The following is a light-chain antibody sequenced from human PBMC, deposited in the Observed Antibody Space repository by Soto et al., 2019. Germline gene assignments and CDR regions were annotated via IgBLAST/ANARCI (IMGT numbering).Light chain of an antibody. V-gene: IGKV3-20*01. J-gene: IGKJ3*01. Sequence: EIVLTQSPGNLSLYPGERATLSCRASQSVSSSYLACYQQKPGQAPRLLIYGASSRATGIPDRFSGSGSGTDFALTISRLESVDFAVYYCHQYGSSLFTFGPATKVDTK. CDR2: GAS. CDR1: QSVSSSY. CDR3: HQYGSSLFT.